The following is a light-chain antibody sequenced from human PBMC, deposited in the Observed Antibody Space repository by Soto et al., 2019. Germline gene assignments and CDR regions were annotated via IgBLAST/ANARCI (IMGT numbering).Light chain of an antibody. CDR3: QQYYSYPWT. V-gene: IGKV1-8*01. CDR1: QGISSY. Sequence: AIRMTQSPSSFSASTGDRVTITCRASQGISSYLAWYQQKPGKAPKLLIYAASTLQSGVPSRFSGSASGTDFTLTISCLQSEDFATYYCQQYYSYPWTFGQGTKVDIK. J-gene: IGKJ1*01. CDR2: AAS.